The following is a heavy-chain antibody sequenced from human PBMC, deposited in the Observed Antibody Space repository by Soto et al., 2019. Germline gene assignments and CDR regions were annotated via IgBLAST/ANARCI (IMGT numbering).Heavy chain of an antibody. D-gene: IGHD1-26*01. Sequence: PGGSLRLSCAASGFTFSSYAMSWVRQAPGKGLEWVSAISGSGGSTYYADSVKGRFTISRDNSKNTLYLQMNSLRAEDTAVYYCAKDSARYSGSYGYFDYWGQGTLVTVSS. CDR2: ISGSGGST. CDR1: GFTFSSYA. V-gene: IGHV3-23*01. CDR3: AKDSARYSGSYGYFDY. J-gene: IGHJ4*02.